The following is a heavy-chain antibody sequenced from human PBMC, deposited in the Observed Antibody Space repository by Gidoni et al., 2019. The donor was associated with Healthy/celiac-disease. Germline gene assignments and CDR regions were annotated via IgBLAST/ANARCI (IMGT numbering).Heavy chain of an antibody. CDR3: ASTTYPTTVTTWAFDI. Sequence: QLQLQESRPGLVKPSPTLSLTCPVSVCPFTSSSYYWGWIRQPPGKGLEWIGSIYYSGSTYYNPSHKSRVTISVDTSKNQFSLKLSSVTAADTAVYYCASTTYPTTVTTWAFDIWGQGTMVTVSS. J-gene: IGHJ3*02. CDR1: VCPFTSSSYY. V-gene: IGHV4-39*01. D-gene: IGHD4-17*01. CDR2: IYYSGST.